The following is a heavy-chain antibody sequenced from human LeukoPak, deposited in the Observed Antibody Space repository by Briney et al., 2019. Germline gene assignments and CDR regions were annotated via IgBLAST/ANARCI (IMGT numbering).Heavy chain of an antibody. CDR1: GGSISSSSYY. V-gene: IGHV4-39*07. J-gene: IGHJ4*02. D-gene: IGHD1-1*01. CDR2: IYYSGST. CDR3: ARVDGTWTEPGY. Sequence: LETLSLTCTVSGGSISSSSYYWGWIRPPPGKGLEWLGCIYYSGSTYYNPSLKSRVTISVDTPKNQFSLKLSFVTAADTAVYYCARVDGTWTEPGYWGQGTLVTVSS.